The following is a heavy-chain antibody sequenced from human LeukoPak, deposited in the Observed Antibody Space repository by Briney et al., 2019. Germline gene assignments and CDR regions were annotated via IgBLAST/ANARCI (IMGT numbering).Heavy chain of an antibody. CDR2: ISGSGGST. CDR1: GFTFSSYA. J-gene: IGHJ4*02. CDR3: AKAHWTTVSPTNFDY. D-gene: IGHD4-17*01. V-gene: IGHV3-23*01. Sequence: GGSLRLSCAASGFTFSSYAMSWVRQAPGKGLEWVSAISGSGGSTYYADSVKGRFTISRDNSKNTLYLQMNSLRAEDTAVYYCAKAHWTTVSPTNFDYWAREPWSPSPQ.